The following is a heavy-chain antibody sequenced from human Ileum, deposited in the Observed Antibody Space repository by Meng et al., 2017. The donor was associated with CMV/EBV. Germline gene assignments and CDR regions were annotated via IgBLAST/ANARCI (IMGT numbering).Heavy chain of an antibody. CDR1: GFSLPTDGVA. CDR2: IYWNDVE. J-gene: IGHJ4*02. V-gene: IGHV2-5*04. D-gene: IGHD2-15*01. CDR3: IYGVAIF. Sequence: HITLRESGPALVKPTQTLTLTCTFSGFSLPTDGVAVGWIRQPPGKALEWLALIYWNDVEHYSPSLKSRLTITKDTSKDQVVLTMANMDPVDTGTYYCIYGVAIFWGQGTLVTVSS.